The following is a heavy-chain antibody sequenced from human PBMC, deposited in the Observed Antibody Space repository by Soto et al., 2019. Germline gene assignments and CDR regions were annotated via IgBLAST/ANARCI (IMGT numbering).Heavy chain of an antibody. CDR3: ARDRRGLWLVGMDLIDY. D-gene: IGHD6-19*01. Sequence: QVQLVESGGGVVQPGRYLRLSCAASGFTFSSYAMHWVRQAPGKGLEWVAVISYDGSNKYYADSVKGRFTISRDNSKNTLYLQMNSLRAEDTAVYYCARDRRGLWLVGMDLIDYWGQGTLVTVSS. CDR2: ISYDGSNK. J-gene: IGHJ4*02. CDR1: GFTFSSYA. V-gene: IGHV3-30-3*01.